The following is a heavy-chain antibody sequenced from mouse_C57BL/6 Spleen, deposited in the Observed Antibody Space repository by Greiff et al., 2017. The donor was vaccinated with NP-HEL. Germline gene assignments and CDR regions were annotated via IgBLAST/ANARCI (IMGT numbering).Heavy chain of an antibody. J-gene: IGHJ2*01. V-gene: IGHV7-3*01. CDR3: ARDDDYGGYFDY. CDR2: IRNKANGYTT. Sequence: EVQRVESGGGLVQPGGSLSLSCAASGFTFTDYYMSWVRQPPGKALEWLGFIRNKANGYTTEYSASVKGRFTISRDNSQSILYLQMNALRAEDSATYYCARDDDYGGYFDYWGQGTTLTVSS. D-gene: IGHD2-4*01. CDR1: GFTFTDYY.